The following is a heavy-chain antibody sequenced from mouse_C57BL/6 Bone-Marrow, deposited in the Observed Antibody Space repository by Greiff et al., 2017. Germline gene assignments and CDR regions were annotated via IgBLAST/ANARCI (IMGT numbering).Heavy chain of an antibody. CDR1: GYTFTDYN. J-gene: IGHJ3*01. V-gene: IGHV1-18*01. CDR2: INPNNGGT. CDR3: ARRVITTVVEVRFAY. D-gene: IGHD1-1*01. Sequence: VQLQQSGPELVKPGASVKIPCKASGYTFTDYNMDWVKQSHGKSLEWIGDINPNNGGTIYNQKFKGKATLTVDKSSSTAYMELRRLTSEDTTVYYCARRVITTVVEVRFAYWGQGTLVTVSA.